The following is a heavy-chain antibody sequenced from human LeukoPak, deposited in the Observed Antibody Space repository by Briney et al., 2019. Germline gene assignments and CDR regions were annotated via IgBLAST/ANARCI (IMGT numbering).Heavy chain of an antibody. Sequence: SETLSLTCTVSGGSISSSSYYWGWIRQPPGKGLEWIGSIYYSGSTNYIPSLKSRVTMSVDTSKNQFSLKMSSVTAADTAVYYCAREGGLQHHFDYWGQGTLVTVSS. CDR2: IYYSGST. J-gene: IGHJ4*02. CDR1: GGSISSSSYY. CDR3: AREGGLQHHFDY. V-gene: IGHV4-39*07. D-gene: IGHD4-11*01.